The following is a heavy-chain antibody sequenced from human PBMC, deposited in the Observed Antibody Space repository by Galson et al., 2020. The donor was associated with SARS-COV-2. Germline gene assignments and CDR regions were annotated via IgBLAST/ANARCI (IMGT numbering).Heavy chain of an antibody. CDR2: INGDGRSR. CDR1: GFTFSNYW. Sequence: GGSLRLSCAASGFTFSNYWMHWVRQAPGKGLVWVSRINGDGRSRTYADSVKGRFTISRDSAKNTVSLQMNSLRAEDTAVYYCATQEFYYGSSGSEESDYGMDVWGKGTTVTVSS. D-gene: IGHD3-22*01. V-gene: IGHV3-74*01. J-gene: IGHJ6*04. CDR3: ATQEFYYGSSGSEESDYGMDV.